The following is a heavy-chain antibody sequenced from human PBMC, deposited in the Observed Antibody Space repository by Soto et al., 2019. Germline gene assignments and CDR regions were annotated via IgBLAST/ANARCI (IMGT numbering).Heavy chain of an antibody. Sequence: QVQLVQSGAEVKKPGSSVKVSCKASGGTFSSYAISWVRQAPGQGLEWMGGIIPIFGTANYAQKFQGRVTITADESTSTDYMELSSLRSEDTAVYYCASPITIFGVVTWYYYYGMDVWGQGTTVTVSS. CDR2: IIPIFGTA. J-gene: IGHJ6*02. CDR3: ASPITIFGVVTWYYYYGMDV. D-gene: IGHD3-3*01. CDR1: GGTFSSYA. V-gene: IGHV1-69*12.